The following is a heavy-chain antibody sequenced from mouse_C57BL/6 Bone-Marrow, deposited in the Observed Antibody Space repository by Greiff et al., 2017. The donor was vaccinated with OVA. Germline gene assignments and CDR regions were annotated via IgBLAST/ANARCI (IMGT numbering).Heavy chain of an antibody. D-gene: IGHD1-1*01. J-gene: IGHJ1*03. Sequence: QVQLQQSDAELVKPGASVKISCKVSGYTFTDHTIHWMKQRPEQGLEWIGYIYPRDGSTKYNEKFKGKATLTADKSSSTAYMQLNSLTSEDSAVYFWARTHYYGSSYGYFDVWGTGTTVTVSS. CDR3: ARTHYYGSSYGYFDV. CDR2: IYPRDGST. CDR1: GYTFTDHT. V-gene: IGHV1-78*01.